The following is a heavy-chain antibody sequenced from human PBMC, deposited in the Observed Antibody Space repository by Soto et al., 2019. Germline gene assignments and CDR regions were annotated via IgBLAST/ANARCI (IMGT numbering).Heavy chain of an antibody. CDR2: ISGSGVST. CDR1: GFTFSSYA. Sequence: WSLRLSCAASGFTFSSYAMSWVRQAPGKGLEWVSAISGSGVSTYYADSVKGRFTISRDNSKNTLYLQMNSLRAEDTAVYYCAKGRVISFLDYWGQGTMGTVSS. D-gene: IGHD2-15*01. J-gene: IGHJ4*02. CDR3: AKGRVISFLDY. V-gene: IGHV3-23*01.